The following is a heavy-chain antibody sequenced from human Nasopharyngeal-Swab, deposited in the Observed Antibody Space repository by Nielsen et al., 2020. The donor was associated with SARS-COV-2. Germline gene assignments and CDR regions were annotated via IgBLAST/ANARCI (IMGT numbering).Heavy chain of an antibody. D-gene: IGHD5-18*01. Sequence: WIRQPPGKGLEWMGRIDPSDSYTSYSPSFQGHVTISTDKSITTAYLQRSSLKASDTAVYYCARIVETAQEYDYWGQGTLVTVSS. CDR3: ARIVETAQEYDY. CDR2: IDPSDSYT. J-gene: IGHJ4*02. V-gene: IGHV5-10-1*01.